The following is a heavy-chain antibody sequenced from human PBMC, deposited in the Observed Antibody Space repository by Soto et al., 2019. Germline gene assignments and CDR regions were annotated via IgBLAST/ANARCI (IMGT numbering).Heavy chain of an antibody. CDR2: TRGNGAAT. CDR1: GFTFSAYA. CDR3: AKAQEASGNVNSFLHY. Sequence: QLLESGGGLAQPGGSLTLSCTPSGFTFSAYAMRWVRQAPGRGLEWVSVTRGNGAATWFADSVKGRFTIYRDNFKETMFLHMNSLTVENTAVYYCAKAQEASGNVNSFLHYWGQGTPVTVSS. D-gene: IGHD5-12*01. J-gene: IGHJ4*02. V-gene: IGHV3-23*01.